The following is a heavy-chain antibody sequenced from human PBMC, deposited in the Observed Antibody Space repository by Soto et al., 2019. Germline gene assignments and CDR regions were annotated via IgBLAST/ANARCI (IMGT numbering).Heavy chain of an antibody. Sequence: QLQLQESGSGLVKPSQTLSLTCAVSGGSISSGGYSWSWIRQPPGKGLEWIGYIYHSGSTYYNPSLKSRVTISVDRSKNQFSLKLSSVTAADTAVYYCARQRRDGYNFYFDYWGQGTLVTVSS. J-gene: IGHJ4*02. CDR2: IYHSGST. V-gene: IGHV4-30-2*01. CDR3: ARQRRDGYNFYFDY. CDR1: GGSISSGGYS. D-gene: IGHD5-12*01.